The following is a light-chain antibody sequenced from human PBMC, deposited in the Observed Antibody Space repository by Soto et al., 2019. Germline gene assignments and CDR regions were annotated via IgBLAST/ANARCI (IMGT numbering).Light chain of an antibody. Sequence: QSVLTQSSSASASLGPSVKLTCTLSRGHSNYIIAWHQQQPGRAPRYLLKLERSGNYNTGSGVPYRFSGSSSAADPYLTIPTLHFEDEADYSCETWDTNTGVFGGGTKLTVL. J-gene: IGLJ3*02. CDR1: RGHSNYI. CDR3: ETWDTNTGV. V-gene: IGLV4-60*02. CDR2: LERSGNY.